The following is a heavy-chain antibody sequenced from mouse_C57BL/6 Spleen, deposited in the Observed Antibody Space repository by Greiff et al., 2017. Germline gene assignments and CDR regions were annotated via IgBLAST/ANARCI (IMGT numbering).Heavy chain of an antibody. CDR2: IHPNSGST. CDR3: ARWEYGYDGSYYAMGY. CDR1: GYTFTSYW. V-gene: IGHV1-64*01. J-gene: IGHJ4*01. Sequence: QVQLQQPGAELVKPGASVKLSCKASGYTFTSYWMHWVKQRPGQGLEWIGMIHPNSGSTNYNEKFKSKATLTVDKSSSTAYMQLSSLTSEDSAVYYCARWEYGYDGSYYAMGYWGQGASVTVAT. D-gene: IGHD2-2*01.